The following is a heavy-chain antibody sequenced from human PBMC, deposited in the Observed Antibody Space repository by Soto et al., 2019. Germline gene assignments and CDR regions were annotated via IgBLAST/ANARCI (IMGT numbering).Heavy chain of an antibody. Sequence: QVQLVESGGGVVQPGRSLRLSCAASGFTFSSYAMHWVRQAPGKGLEWVAVISYDGSNKYYADSVKGRFTISRDNSKNTLYLQMNSLRAEDTAVYYCASVPYESLWILLWYYRAHAFDIWGQGTMVTVSS. CDR2: ISYDGSNK. CDR1: GFTFSSYA. CDR3: ASVPYESLWILLWYYRAHAFDI. J-gene: IGHJ3*02. D-gene: IGHD5-18*01. V-gene: IGHV3-30-3*01.